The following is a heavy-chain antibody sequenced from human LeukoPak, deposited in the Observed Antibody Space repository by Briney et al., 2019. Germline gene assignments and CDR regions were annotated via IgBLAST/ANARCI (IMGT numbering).Heavy chain of an antibody. J-gene: IGHJ4*02. CDR1: GGTFNSHA. CDR3: ARDKGEVAGTFDS. CDR2: FIPFFGSS. Sequence: SMKVSCKTSGGTFNSHAISWVRQAPGQGLEWMGRFIPFFGSSSYAQKFQGRLTITADRSTGTAYIEMGSLTSEDTAIYYCARDKGEVAGTFDSWGQGTLITVSS. D-gene: IGHD6-19*01. V-gene: IGHV1-69*06.